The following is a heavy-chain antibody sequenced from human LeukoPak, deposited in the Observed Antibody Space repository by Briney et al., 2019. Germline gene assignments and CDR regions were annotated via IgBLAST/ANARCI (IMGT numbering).Heavy chain of an antibody. V-gene: IGHV4-39*07. J-gene: IGHJ4*02. CDR3: GRQGYTAAHHFFDY. D-gene: IGHD6-25*01. Sequence: PSETLSLTCTVSGGSISSSSYYWGWIRQPPGKGLEWLGRIYTTGTTYYNPSLKSRLTLLIETSKSQFSLTLRSATAADTAVYFCGRQGYTAAHHFFDYWSQGTLVTVSS. CDR2: IYTTGTT. CDR1: GGSISSSSYY.